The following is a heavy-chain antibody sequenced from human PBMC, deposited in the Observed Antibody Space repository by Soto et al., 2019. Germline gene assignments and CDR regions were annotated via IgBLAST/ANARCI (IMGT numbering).Heavy chain of an antibody. CDR2: ISYDGTNK. J-gene: IGHJ4*02. V-gene: IGHV3-30-3*01. CDR3: ARAPGEDGYNYFDC. Sequence: VGSLRLSCAASGFTFSSYAMHWVRQAPGKGLEWVAVISYDGTNKYYADSVKGRFTISRDNSKNTLYLQMNSLRPEDTAVYYCARAPGEDGYNYFDCWGQGTLVTVSS. D-gene: IGHD5-12*01. CDR1: GFTFSSYA.